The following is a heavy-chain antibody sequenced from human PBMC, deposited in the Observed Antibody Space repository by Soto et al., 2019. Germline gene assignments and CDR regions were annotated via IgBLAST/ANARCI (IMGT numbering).Heavy chain of an antibody. CDR1: GGTFSSYA. Sequence: GASVKVSCKASGGTFSSYAISWVRQAPGQGLEWMGGIIPIFGTANYAQKFQGRVTITADESTSTAYMELSSLRSEDTAVYYCARVGDSSGYQMIDFDYWGEGTLVTVSS. J-gene: IGHJ4*02. V-gene: IGHV1-69*13. CDR3: ARVGDSSGYQMIDFDY. D-gene: IGHD3-22*01. CDR2: IIPIFGTA.